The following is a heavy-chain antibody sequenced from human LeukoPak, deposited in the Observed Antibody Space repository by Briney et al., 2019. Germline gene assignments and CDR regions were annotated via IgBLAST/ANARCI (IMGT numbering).Heavy chain of an antibody. CDR3: ASGPLYYYDSSGYLGAFDI. CDR2: TYYRSKWYN. J-gene: IGHJ3*02. D-gene: IGHD3-22*01. V-gene: IGHV6-1*01. CDR1: GDSVSSNSAA. Sequence: SQTLSLTCAISGDSVSSNSAAWNWIRQSPSRGLEWLGRTYYRSKWYNDYAVSVKSRITINPDTSKNQFSLQLNSVTPEDTAVYYCASGPLYYYDSSGYLGAFDIWGQGTMVTVSS.